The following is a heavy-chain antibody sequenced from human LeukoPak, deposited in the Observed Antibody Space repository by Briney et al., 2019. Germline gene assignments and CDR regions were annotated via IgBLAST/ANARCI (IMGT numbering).Heavy chain of an antibody. CDR2: IIPIFGTA. J-gene: IGHJ3*02. Sequence: ASVKVSCKASGGTFSSYAISWVRQAPGQGLEWMGGIIPIFGTANYAQKFQGRVTITADESTSTAYMELSSLRSEDTAVYYCASHNEYPYKADFDIWGQGTMVTVSS. D-gene: IGHD3-10*01. CDR3: ASHNEYPYKADFDI. V-gene: IGHV1-69*13. CDR1: GGTFSSYA.